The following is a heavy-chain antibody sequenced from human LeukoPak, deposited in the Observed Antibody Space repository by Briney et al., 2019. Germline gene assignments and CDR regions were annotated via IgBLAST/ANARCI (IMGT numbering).Heavy chain of an antibody. J-gene: IGHJ6*03. CDR3: ASSPWPSHQDYYYYYYMDV. Sequence: ASVKVSCKASGGTFSSYAISWVRQAPGQGLEWMGGIIPIFGTANYAQKFQGRVTITTDESTSTAYMELSSLRSEDTAVYYCASSPWPSHQDYYYYYYMDVWGRGTTVTVSS. V-gene: IGHV1-69*05. CDR2: IIPIFGTA. CDR1: GGTFSSYA.